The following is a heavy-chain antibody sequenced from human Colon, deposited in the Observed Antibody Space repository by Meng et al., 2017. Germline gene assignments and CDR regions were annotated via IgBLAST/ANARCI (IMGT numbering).Heavy chain of an antibody. J-gene: IGHJ5*02. CDR3: ATSNALTGLS. D-gene: IGHD3-9*01. CDR1: RHLLGSGSSY. V-gene: IGHV4-39*07. CDR2: MHFSGPT. Sequence: QGCGPGPVESSETQRLICSSCRHLLGSGSSYWAWVHRPPGKGLEWIGRMHFSGPTYHNPSLKSRVTLLIATSMSRFSLKLSSVPAADMAVYYCATSNALTGLSWGQGTLVTVSS.